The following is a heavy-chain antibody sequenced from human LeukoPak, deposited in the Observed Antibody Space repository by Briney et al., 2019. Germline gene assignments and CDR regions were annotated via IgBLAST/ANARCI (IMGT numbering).Heavy chain of an antibody. J-gene: IGHJ4*02. CDR2: ISYDGSNK. D-gene: IGHD6-13*01. Sequence: GGSLRLSCAASGFTFSSYAMSWVRQAPGKGLEWVAVISYDGSNKYYADSVKGRSTISRDNSKNTLYLQMNSLRAEDTAVYYCARDSYSSSWYAQHWGQGTLVTVSS. V-gene: IGHV3-30-3*01. CDR1: GFTFSSYA. CDR3: ARDSYSSSWYAQH.